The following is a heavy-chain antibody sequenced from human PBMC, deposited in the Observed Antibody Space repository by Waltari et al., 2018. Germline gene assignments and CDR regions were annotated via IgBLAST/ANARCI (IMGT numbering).Heavy chain of an antibody. Sequence: EVQLVQSGAEVKKPGESLKISCKGSGYSFTSYWIGWVRQMPGKGLEWMGIIYPGDSDTRYSPSFQGQVTISADKSISTAYLQWSSLKASDTAMYHCASPWVGATGSVDAFDIWGQGTMVTVSS. J-gene: IGHJ3*02. CDR3: ASPWVGATGSVDAFDI. CDR1: GYSFTSYW. V-gene: IGHV5-51*01. D-gene: IGHD1-26*01. CDR2: IYPGDSDT.